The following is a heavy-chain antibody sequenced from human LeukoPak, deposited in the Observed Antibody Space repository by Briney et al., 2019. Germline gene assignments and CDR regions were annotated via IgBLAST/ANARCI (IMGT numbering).Heavy chain of an antibody. J-gene: IGHJ4*02. CDR3: ARDLRAYYFDD. CDR1: GFTFSSNS. CDR2: ISSGSSTI. V-gene: IGHV3-48*01. Sequence: GGSLRLSCAASGFTFSSNSMNWVRQAPGKGLEWVSYISSGSSTIYFADSVKGRFTISRDNAKNSLFLQMNSLRAEDTAVYYCARDLRAYYFDDWGQGTLVTVSS.